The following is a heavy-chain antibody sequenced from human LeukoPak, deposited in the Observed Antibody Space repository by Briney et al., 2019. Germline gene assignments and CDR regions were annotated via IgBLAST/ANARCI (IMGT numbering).Heavy chain of an antibody. CDR1: GGSISNGDYH. Sequence: SETLSPTCTVSGGSISNGDYHWSWIRQPPGKGLEWIGYIYYSGSTNYNPSLKSRVTISVDTSKNQFSLKLSSVTAADTAVYYCARYPDWYFDLWGRGTLVTVSS. CDR2: IYYSGST. V-gene: IGHV4-61*08. CDR3: ARYPDWYFDL. J-gene: IGHJ2*01.